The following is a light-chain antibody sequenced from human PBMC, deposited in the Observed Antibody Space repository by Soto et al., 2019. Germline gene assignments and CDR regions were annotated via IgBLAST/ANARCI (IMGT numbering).Light chain of an antibody. CDR2: SNN. CDR3: AAWDDSLSGLYV. CDR1: SSSIGRNY. J-gene: IGLJ1*01. Sequence: QSVLTQPPSASGTPGQRVTISCSASSSSIGRNYVYWYQQLPGTAPKLLIFSNNQQPSGVPDRFSGSRSGTSASLAISGLRSEDEAVYYCAAWDDSLSGLYVFGAGTKVTVL. V-gene: IGLV1-47*02.